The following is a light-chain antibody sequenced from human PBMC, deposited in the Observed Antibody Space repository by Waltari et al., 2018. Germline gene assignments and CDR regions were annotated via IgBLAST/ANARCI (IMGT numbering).Light chain of an antibody. V-gene: IGLV2-23*01. CDR1: SSDVGGYNL. Sequence: QSALTQPASVSGSPGQSFTISCTGTSSDVGGYNLGSWYQQHPGKAPKLMIYEGSKRPSGVSNRFSGSKSGNTASLTISGLQAEDEADYYCCSYAGSSTYVVFGGGTKLTVL. CDR3: CSYAGSSTYVV. J-gene: IGLJ2*01. CDR2: EGS.